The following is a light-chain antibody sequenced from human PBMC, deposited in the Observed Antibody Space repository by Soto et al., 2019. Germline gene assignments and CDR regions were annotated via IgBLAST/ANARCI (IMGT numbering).Light chain of an antibody. Sequence: QAVVTQPPSVSGAPGQRVTISCTGSSPNIGAGYDVHWYQQLPGTAPKLLIYGNSNRPSGVPDRFSGSKSGTSASLAITGLQAEDEADYYCQSYDSSLSGYVVFGGGTQLTVL. CDR2: GNS. CDR3: QSYDSSLSGYVV. CDR1: SPNIGAGYD. J-gene: IGLJ2*01. V-gene: IGLV1-40*01.